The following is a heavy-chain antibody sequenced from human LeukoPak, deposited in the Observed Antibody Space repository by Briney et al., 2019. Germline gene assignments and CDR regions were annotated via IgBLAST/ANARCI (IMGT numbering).Heavy chain of an antibody. Sequence: GGSLRLSCAASGFTFSSYAISWVRQSPGKGLEWVSAISGSGGSTYYADSVKGRFTISRDNSKNTLYLQMNSLRAEDTAVYYCAKASHSSGWGVFDYWGQGTLVTVSS. CDR3: AKASHSSGWGVFDY. J-gene: IGHJ4*02. D-gene: IGHD6-19*01. CDR2: ISGSGGST. CDR1: GFTFSSYA. V-gene: IGHV3-23*01.